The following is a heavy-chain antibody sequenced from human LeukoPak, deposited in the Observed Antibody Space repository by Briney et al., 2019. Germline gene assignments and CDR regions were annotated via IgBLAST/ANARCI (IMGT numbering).Heavy chain of an antibody. CDR1: GGSISSYY. J-gene: IGHJ3*02. V-gene: IGHV4-59*08. D-gene: IGHD3-10*01. CDR3: PGHGGSALADDAFDI. CDR2: IYYSGST. Sequence: SETLSLTCTVSGGSISSYYWSWIRQPPGKGLEWIGYIYYSGSTNYNPSLKSRVTISVDTSKNQFSLKPSSVTAADTAVYYCPGHGGSALADDAFDILGQGTKVTVSS.